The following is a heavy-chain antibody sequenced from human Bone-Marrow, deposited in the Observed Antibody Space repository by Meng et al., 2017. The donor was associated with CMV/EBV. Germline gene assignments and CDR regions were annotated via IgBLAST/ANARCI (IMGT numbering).Heavy chain of an antibody. CDR2: IYYSGSP. CDR3: ARAQSGYDPFDY. J-gene: IGHJ4*02. V-gene: IGHV4-39*07. Sequence: HLLVQGSGPGLVKPSETLSLTWTGSGGPSSSSSYYWGWIRQPPGRGLEWIGNIYYSGSPYYNPSLKSRVTISVDTSKNQFSLKLNSVTAADTAMYYCARAQSGYDPFDYWGQGTLVTVSS. D-gene: IGHD5-12*01. CDR1: GGPSSSSSYY.